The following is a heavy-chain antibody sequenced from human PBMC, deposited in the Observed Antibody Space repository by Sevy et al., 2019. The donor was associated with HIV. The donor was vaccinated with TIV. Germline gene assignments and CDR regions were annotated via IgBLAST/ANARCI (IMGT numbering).Heavy chain of an antibody. V-gene: IGHV3-15*01. J-gene: IGHJ4*02. CDR1: GFTFNKAW. CDR2: TKSKTDGATR. D-gene: IGHD1-26*01. Sequence: GGSLRLSCVASGFTFNKAWMSWVRQAPGKGLEWVGRTKSKTDGATRDLAAPVKGRIIISRDDSKNTLYLQISNLKIEDTGVYFCAAGVGASDFDYWGQGTLVTVSS. CDR3: AAGVGASDFDY.